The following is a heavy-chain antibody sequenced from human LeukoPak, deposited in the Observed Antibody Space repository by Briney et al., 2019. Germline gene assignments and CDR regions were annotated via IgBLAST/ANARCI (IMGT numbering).Heavy chain of an antibody. D-gene: IGHD2-2*01. CDR2: IYYSGST. CDR1: GGSISSYY. CDR3: ARESTSGNWFDP. V-gene: IGHV4-59*01. Sequence: PSETLSLTCTVTGGSISSYYWSWIRQPPGKGLEWIGYIYYSGSTNYNPSLKSRVTISVDTSKNQFSLKLSSVTAADTAVYYCARESTSGNWFDPWGQGTLVTVSS. J-gene: IGHJ5*02.